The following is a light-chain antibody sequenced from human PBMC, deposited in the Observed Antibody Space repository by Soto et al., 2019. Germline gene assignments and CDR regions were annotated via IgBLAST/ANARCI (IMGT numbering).Light chain of an antibody. CDR3: TSRTSTTQV. V-gene: IGLV2-14*01. CDR2: EVK. Sequence: QSALTQPASVSGSPGQSITISCTGTSSDVGASNYVSWYQQYPSKAPKLMIYEVKNRPSGVSNRFSGSKSGNTASLSISGLQAEDEADYYCTSRTSTTQVFGGGTKLTVL. J-gene: IGLJ3*02. CDR1: SSDVGASNY.